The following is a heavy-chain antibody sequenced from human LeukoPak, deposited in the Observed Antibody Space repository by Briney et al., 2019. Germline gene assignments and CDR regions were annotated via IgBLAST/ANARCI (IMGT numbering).Heavy chain of an antibody. D-gene: IGHD1-26*01. CDR3: ARDPYSGNYGNYYYYYMDV. J-gene: IGHJ6*03. CDR1: GFTFDDYA. V-gene: IGHV3-21*01. CDR2: ITSSGAYI. Sequence: GSLRLSCAASGFTFDDYAMNWVRQAPGKALEWVSSITSSGAYIFYADSVRGRFTISRDNAKDSLYLQMNSLGPEDTAVYYCARDPYSGNYGNYYYYYMDVWGKGTTVTISS.